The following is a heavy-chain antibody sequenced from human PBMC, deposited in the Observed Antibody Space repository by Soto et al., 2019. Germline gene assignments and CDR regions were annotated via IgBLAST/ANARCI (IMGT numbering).Heavy chain of an antibody. Sequence: QVQLVQSGAEVKKPGASVKVSCKVSGYTLTELSMHWVRQAPGKGLEWMGGFDPEDGETIYAQKFQGRVTMTEDTSTDTAYMELSSLRSEDTAVYYCATDLCITMIALGAFDIWGQGTMVTVSS. CDR3: ATDLCITMIALGAFDI. CDR2: FDPEDGET. D-gene: IGHD3-22*01. V-gene: IGHV1-24*01. CDR1: GYTLTELS. J-gene: IGHJ3*02.